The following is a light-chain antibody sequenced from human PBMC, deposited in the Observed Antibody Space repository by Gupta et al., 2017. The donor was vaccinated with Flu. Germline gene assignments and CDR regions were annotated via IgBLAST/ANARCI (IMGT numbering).Light chain of an antibody. CDR3: QHSDSTPLT. J-gene: IGKJ4*01. CDR2: AAS. V-gene: IGKV1-39*01. Sequence: SQMTQTPSSLSASVGDRVTINCRASQNISSYLNWYQQKPGKAPKLLIYAASSLQSGVPSRFSGSGSGTDFTLTISRLQPEDFAAYYCQHSDSTPLTFGGGTKVEIK. CDR1: QNISSY.